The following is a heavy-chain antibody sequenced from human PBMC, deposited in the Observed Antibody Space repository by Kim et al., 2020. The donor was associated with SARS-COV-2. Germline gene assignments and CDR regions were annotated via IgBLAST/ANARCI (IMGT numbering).Heavy chain of an antibody. CDR2: IYYSGST. CDR3: ARVVVGVSVRSADAFDI. D-gene: IGHD3-16*01. J-gene: IGHJ3*02. Sequence: SETLSLTCTVSGGSVSSGSYYWSWIRQPPGKGLEWIGYIYYSGSTNYNPSLKSRVTISVDTSKNQFSLKLSSVTAADTAVYYCARVVVGVSVRSADAFDIWGQGTMVTVSS. CDR1: GGSVSSGSYY. V-gene: IGHV4-61*01.